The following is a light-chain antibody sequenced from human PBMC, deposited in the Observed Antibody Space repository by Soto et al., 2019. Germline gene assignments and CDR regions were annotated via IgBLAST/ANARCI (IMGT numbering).Light chain of an antibody. CDR1: SSDVGGYNY. Sequence: QSALTQPASVSGSPGQSITISCTGTSSDVGGYNYVSWYQQHPGKAPKLMIYDVSNRPSGVSNRFSGSKSGNTASLTISGLQAEDEADYDCSSYTSSSTGGVFGGGTKLTVL. CDR3: SSYTSSSTGGV. CDR2: DVS. J-gene: IGLJ2*01. V-gene: IGLV2-14*01.